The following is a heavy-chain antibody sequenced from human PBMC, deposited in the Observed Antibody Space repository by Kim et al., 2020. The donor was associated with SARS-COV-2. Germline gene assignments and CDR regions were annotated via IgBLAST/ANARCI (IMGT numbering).Heavy chain of an antibody. Sequence: GGSLRLSCAASGFTFSSYGMHWVRQAPGKGLEWVAVISYDGSNKNYVDSVKGRFTISRDNSKNTLYLQMNSLRAEDTAVYYCARDIASYSSGWIYYYYGMEAWGHGTTGTAS. V-gene: IGHV3-30*04. J-gene: IGHJ6*02. CDR2: ISYDGSNK. D-gene: IGHD6-19*01. CDR3: ARDIASYSSGWIYYYYGMEA. CDR1: GFTFSSYG.